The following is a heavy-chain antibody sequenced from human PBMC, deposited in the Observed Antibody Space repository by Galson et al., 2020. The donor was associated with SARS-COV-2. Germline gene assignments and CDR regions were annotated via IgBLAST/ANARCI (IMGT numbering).Heavy chain of an antibody. V-gene: IGHV2-70*11. CDR3: AREMATISAFDI. D-gene: IGHD5-12*01. J-gene: IGHJ3*02. CDR1: GFSLSTSGMC. CDR2: IDWDDDK. Sequence: SGPTLVKPTQTLTLTCTFSGFSLSTSGMCVSWICQPPGKALEWLARIDWDDDKYYSTSLKARLTIFKDTSKNQVVLTMTNMDPVDTATYYCAREMATISAFDIWGQGTMVTVSS.